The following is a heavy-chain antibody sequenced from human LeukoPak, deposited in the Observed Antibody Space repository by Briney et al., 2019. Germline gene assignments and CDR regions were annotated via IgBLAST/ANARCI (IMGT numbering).Heavy chain of an antibody. CDR3: ARQILYYDSSGYYSSPKYYFDY. CDR1: GGSISSSSYY. Sequence: SETLSLTCTVSGGSISSSSYYWGWIRQPPGKGLEWIGSIYYSGSTYYNPSLKRRVTISVDTSKNQFSLKLSSVTAAGTAVYYCARQILYYDSSGYYSSPKYYFDYWGQGTLVTVSS. V-gene: IGHV4-39*01. J-gene: IGHJ4*02. D-gene: IGHD3-22*01. CDR2: IYYSGST.